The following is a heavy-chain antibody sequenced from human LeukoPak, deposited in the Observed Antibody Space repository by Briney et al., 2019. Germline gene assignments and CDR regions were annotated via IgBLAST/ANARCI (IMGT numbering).Heavy chain of an antibody. J-gene: IGHJ3*02. CDR3: ARLPLTWYAFDI. CDR2: IYYSGST. V-gene: IGHV4-59*01. CDR1: GGSISSYY. D-gene: IGHD2-8*02. Sequence: SETLSLTCTVSGGSISSYYWSWIRQPPGKGLEWTGYIYYSGSTNYNPSLKSRVTISVDTSKNQFSLKLSSVTAADTAVYYCARLPLTWYAFDIWGQGTMVTVSS.